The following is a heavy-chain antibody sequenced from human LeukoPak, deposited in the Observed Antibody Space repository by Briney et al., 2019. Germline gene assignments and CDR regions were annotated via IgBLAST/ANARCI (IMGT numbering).Heavy chain of an antibody. V-gene: IGHV3-74*01. CDR1: GFTFSSYW. D-gene: IGHD4-23*01. CDR3: SSGNSHAFDI. Sequence: PGGSLRLSCAASGFTFSSYWMHWVRQAPGKGLVWVSRINSDGSSTSYADFVKGRFTISRDNAKNTLYLQMNNLRAEDTAVYYCSSGNSHAFDIWGQGTMVTVSS. J-gene: IGHJ3*02. CDR2: INSDGSST.